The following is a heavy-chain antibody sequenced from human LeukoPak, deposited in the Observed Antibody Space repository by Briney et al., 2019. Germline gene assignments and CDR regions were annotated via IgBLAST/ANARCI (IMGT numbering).Heavy chain of an antibody. D-gene: IGHD3-10*02. CDR3: AELGITMIGGV. CDR2: ISSSGSTI. Sequence: GGTLRLSCAASGITFSSYGMNWVRQAPGKGLEWVSYISSSGSTIYYADSVKGRFTISRDNAKNSLYLQMNSLRAEDTAVYYCAELGITMIGGVWGKGTTVTISS. CDR1: GITFSSYG. J-gene: IGHJ6*04. V-gene: IGHV3-48*03.